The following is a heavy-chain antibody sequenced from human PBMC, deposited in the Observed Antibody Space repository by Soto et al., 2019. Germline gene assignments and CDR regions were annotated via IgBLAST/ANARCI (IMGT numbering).Heavy chain of an antibody. CDR3: SKPILLQPDASHF. J-gene: IGHJ3*01. CDR1: GFTFSSYA. D-gene: IGHD2-21*02. CDR2: ISGSGGST. V-gene: IGHV3-23*01. Sequence: GGSLRLSCAASGFTFSSYAMSWVRQAPGKGLEWVSAISGSGGSTYYADSVKGRFTISRDNSKNTLYLQMNSLRAEDTAVYYFSKPILLQPDASHFWCPGLMVTVSS.